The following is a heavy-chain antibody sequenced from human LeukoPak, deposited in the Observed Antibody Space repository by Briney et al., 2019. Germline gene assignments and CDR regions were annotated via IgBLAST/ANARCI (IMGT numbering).Heavy chain of an antibody. CDR3: AELGITMIGGV. D-gene: IGHD3-10*02. CDR1: GFTFSSYS. CDR2: ISSSGSTI. Sequence: GGSLRLSCAASGFTFSSYSMNWVRQAPGKGLEWVSSISSSGSTIYYADSVKGRFTISRDNAKNSLYLQMNSLRAGDTAVYYCAELGITMIGGVWGKGTTVTISS. V-gene: IGHV3-48*04. J-gene: IGHJ6*04.